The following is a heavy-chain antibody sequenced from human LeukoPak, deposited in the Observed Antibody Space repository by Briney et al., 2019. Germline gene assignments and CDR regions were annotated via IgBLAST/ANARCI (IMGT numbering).Heavy chain of an antibody. CDR1: GGSISSGGYY. J-gene: IGHJ4*02. D-gene: IGHD6-19*01. Sequence: SETLSLTCTVSGGSISSGGYYWSWIRQHPGKGLEWIGYIYYSGSTYYNPSLKSRVTISVDTSKNQFSLRLSSVTAADTAVYYCARVLAGYFDYWGQGTLVTVSS. CDR3: ARVLAGYFDY. CDR2: IYYSGST. V-gene: IGHV4-31*03.